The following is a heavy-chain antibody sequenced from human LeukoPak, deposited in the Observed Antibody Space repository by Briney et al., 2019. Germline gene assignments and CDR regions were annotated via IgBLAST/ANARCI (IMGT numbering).Heavy chain of an antibody. CDR1: GFTFSSYS. Sequence: GGSLRLSCAASGFTFSSYSMNWVRQAPGKGLEWVSSISSSSSYIYYADSVKGRFTISRDNAKNSLYLQMNSLRAEDTAVYYCARDIAVAALRNPSYYFDYWGQGTLVTVSS. D-gene: IGHD1-14*01. CDR2: ISSSSSYI. V-gene: IGHV3-21*01. J-gene: IGHJ4*02. CDR3: ARDIAVAALRNPSYYFDY.